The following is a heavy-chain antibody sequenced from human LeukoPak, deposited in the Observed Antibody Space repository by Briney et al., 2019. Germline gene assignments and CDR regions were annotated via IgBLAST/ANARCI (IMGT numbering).Heavy chain of an antibody. CDR3: ASTGWVRGFDY. Sequence: PGGSLRLSCAASGFTFSDHFMDWVRQAPGKGLEWVGRSGNKGNSYITEYAAYVEGRFTISRDDSKKSLYLQMNSLKTEDTAVYYWASTGWVRGFDYWGQGTPVTVSS. CDR1: GFTFSDHF. V-gene: IGHV3-72*01. CDR2: SGNKGNSYIT. D-gene: IGHD3-10*01. J-gene: IGHJ4*02.